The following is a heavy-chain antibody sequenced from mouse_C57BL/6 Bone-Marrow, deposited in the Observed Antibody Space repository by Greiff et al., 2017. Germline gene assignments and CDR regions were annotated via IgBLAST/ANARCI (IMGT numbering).Heavy chain of an antibody. J-gene: IGHJ2*01. D-gene: IGHD1-1*01. V-gene: IGHV3-6*01. CDR3: AISRYYGSYYFDY. CDR1: GYSITSGYY. CDR2: ISYDGSN. Sequence: VQLKESGPGLVKPSQSLSLTCSVTGYSITSGYYWNWIRQFPGNKLEWMGYISYDGSNNYNPSLKNRISITRDTAKNQFFLTLNSVTTEDTATYYCAISRYYGSYYFDYWGQGTTLTVSS.